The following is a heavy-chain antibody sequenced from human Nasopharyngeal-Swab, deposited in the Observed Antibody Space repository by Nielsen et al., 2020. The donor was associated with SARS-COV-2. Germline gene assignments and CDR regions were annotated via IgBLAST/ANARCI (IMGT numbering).Heavy chain of an antibody. D-gene: IGHD2-15*01. V-gene: IGHV3-73*01. Sequence: GGSLRLSCAASGFTFSDSAIHWVRQASGKGLEWVGRSRSKGNTYATAYAASVKGRFIIFRDDPTNTAYLQMNSLKTEDTAVYYCTRCGGGCYSGRDYWGQGTLVTVSS. CDR2: SRSKGNTYAT. CDR1: GFTFSDSA. J-gene: IGHJ4*02. CDR3: TRCGGGCYSGRDY.